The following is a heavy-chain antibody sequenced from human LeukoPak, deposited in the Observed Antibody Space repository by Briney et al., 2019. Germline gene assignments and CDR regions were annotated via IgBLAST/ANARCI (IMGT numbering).Heavy chain of an antibody. D-gene: IGHD3-22*01. V-gene: IGHV1-2*02. CDR2: INPNSGGT. CDR3: ARTHPRYYYDSSPQNWFDP. J-gene: IGHJ5*02. Sequence: GASVKVCCTASGYTFTGYYMHWVRQAPGQGLEWMGWINPNSGGTNYAQKYQGRVTMTRDTSISTAYMELSRLRSDDTAVYYCARTHPRYYYDSSPQNWFDPWGQGTLVTVSS. CDR1: GYTFTGYY.